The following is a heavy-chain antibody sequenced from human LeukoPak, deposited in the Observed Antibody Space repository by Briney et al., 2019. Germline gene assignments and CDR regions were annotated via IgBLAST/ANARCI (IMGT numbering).Heavy chain of an antibody. J-gene: IGHJ6*03. D-gene: IGHD5-24*01. Sequence: ASVKVSCKASGYTFTSYAMNWVRQAPGQGLEWVGWINTNTGNPTYAQGFTGRFVFSLDTSVSTAYLQISSLKAEDTAVYYCARALRDGYYYYMDVRGKGTTVTVSS. CDR2: INTNTGNP. CDR3: ARALRDGYYYYMDV. V-gene: IGHV7-4-1*02. CDR1: GYTFTSYA.